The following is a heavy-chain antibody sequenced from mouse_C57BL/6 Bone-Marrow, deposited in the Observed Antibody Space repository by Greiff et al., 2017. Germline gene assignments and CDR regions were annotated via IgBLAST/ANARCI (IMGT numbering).Heavy chain of an antibody. J-gene: IGHJ2*01. Sequence: QVTLKESGAELVKPWASVKISCKVSGYAFSTYWMNWVKQRPGKGLEWIGQIYPGDGDTNYNGKFKGKATLTADKSSSTAYMQLSSLTSEDTAVYFSASDWDYLDYWGQGTPLTVSS. CDR3: ASDWDYLDY. V-gene: IGHV1-80*01. CDR1: GYAFSTYW. CDR2: IYPGDGDT. D-gene: IGHD4-1*01.